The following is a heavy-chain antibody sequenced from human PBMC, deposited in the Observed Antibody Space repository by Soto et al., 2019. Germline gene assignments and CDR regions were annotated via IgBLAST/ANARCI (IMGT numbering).Heavy chain of an antibody. CDR2: MNPNSGKT. CDR3: ARGRLPTTSFDY. J-gene: IGHJ4*02. Sequence: ASVKVSFKASGYTFTSYGINWVRQATVQGLEWMGWMNPNSGKTGYAQKFHGRVTITRNTSISTAYMELSSLRSEDTAVYYCARGRLPTTSFDYWSQVTLVTVSS. V-gene: IGHV1-8*01. CDR1: GYTFTSYG. D-gene: IGHD1-1*01.